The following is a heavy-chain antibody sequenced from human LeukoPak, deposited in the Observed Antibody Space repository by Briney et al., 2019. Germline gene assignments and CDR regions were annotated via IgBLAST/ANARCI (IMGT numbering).Heavy chain of an antibody. CDR3: AKGGYCSSTSCDRGYAFDI. D-gene: IGHD2-2*01. Sequence: GSLRLSCAASGFTFSSYAMHWVRQAPGKGLEWVAVISYDGSNKYYADSVKGRSTISRDNSKNTLYLQMNSLRAEDTAVYYCAKGGYCSSTSCDRGYAFDIWGQGTMVTVSS. V-gene: IGHV3-30-3*01. CDR2: ISYDGSNK. J-gene: IGHJ3*02. CDR1: GFTFSSYA.